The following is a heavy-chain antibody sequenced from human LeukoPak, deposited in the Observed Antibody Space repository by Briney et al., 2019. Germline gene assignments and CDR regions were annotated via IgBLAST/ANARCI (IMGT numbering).Heavy chain of an antibody. CDR1: GGTFSSYA. CDR3: AREGRTGYSSGWLDY. V-gene: IGHV1-69*13. CDR2: IIPIFGTA. Sequence: AAVNVSFTASGGTFSSYAISWVRPAPGQGLEWMGGIIPIFGTANYAQKFQGRVTITADESTSTAYMELSSLRSEDTAVYYCAREGRTGYSSGWLDYWGQGTLVTVSS. D-gene: IGHD6-19*01. J-gene: IGHJ4*02.